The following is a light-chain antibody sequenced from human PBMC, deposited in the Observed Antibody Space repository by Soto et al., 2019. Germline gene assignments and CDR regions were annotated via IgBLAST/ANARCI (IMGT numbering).Light chain of an antibody. V-gene: IGLV2-8*01. CDR3: SSYTSSSTYV. J-gene: IGLJ1*01. Sequence: QSVLAQPPSASGSPGQSVTISCTGTSSDVGGYNYVSWYQQHPGKAPKLMIYEVSKRPSGVPDRFSGSKYGNTASMNVSGLQAEDEADYYCSSYTSSSTYVFGTGTKVTVL. CDR1: SSDVGGYNY. CDR2: EVS.